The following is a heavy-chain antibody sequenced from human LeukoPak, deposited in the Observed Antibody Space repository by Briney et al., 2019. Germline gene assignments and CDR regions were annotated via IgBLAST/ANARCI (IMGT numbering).Heavy chain of an antibody. CDR1: GFSFSSYS. CDR2: ISSSSSTI. D-gene: IGHD2-2*01. CDR3: AGEYSSSWFGGWFDP. Sequence: PVGSLRLSCAASGFSFSSYSMNWVRQAPGKGLEWVSYISSSSSTIYYADSVKGRFTISKDNAKKSLYLQMNSLRDEDTAVYYCAGEYSSSWFGGWFDPWGQGTLVTVSS. V-gene: IGHV3-48*02. J-gene: IGHJ5*02.